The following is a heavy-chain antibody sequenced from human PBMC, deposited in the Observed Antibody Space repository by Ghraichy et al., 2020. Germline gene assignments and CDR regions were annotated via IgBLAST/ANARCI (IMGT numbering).Heavy chain of an antibody. CDR1: GFTFSSHW. J-gene: IGHJ4*02. V-gene: IGHV3-7*04. CDR3: ARDGSYGGPDIDY. D-gene: IGHD3-16*01. Sequence: GGSLRLSCAASGFTFSSHWMTWVRQAPGKGLEWVANIKQDGSEEYYVDSVKGRFTISRDNAKNSLYLQMNSLRAEDTAVYYCARDGSYGGPDIDYWGQGTLVTVSS. CDR2: IKQDGSEE.